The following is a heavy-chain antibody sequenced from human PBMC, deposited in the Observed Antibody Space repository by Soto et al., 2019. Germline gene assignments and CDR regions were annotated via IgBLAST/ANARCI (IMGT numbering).Heavy chain of an antibody. D-gene: IGHD5-18*01. CDR1: GGTFSSYA. CDR2: IIPIFGTA. Sequence: SVKVSCKASGGTFSSYAISWVRQAPGQGLEWMGGIIPIFGTANYAQKVQGRVTITADESTSTAYMELSSLRSEDTAVYYCARGDSYGYENWFDPWGQGTLVTVSS. V-gene: IGHV1-69*13. CDR3: ARGDSYGYENWFDP. J-gene: IGHJ5*02.